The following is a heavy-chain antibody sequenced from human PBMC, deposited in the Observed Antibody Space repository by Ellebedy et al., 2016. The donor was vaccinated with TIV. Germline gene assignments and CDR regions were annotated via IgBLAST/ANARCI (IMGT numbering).Heavy chain of an antibody. D-gene: IGHD3-10*01. CDR2: ISYSGST. Sequence: SETLSLTCTVSGGSISSSSHYWGWIRQPPGKGLEWIGSISYSGSTYYNPSLKSRVTISVDTSKSQFSLKLTSVTAADTAVYYCARWFGELLYVRWFDPWGQGTLVTVSS. J-gene: IGHJ5*02. CDR3: ARWFGELLYVRWFDP. CDR1: GGSISSSSHY. V-gene: IGHV4-39*01.